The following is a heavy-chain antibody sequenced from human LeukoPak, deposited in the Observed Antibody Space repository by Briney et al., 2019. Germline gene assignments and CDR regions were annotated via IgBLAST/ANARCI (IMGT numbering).Heavy chain of an antibody. J-gene: IGHJ4*02. Sequence: GGSLRLSCAASGFTVISNYMSWVRQAPGKGLEWVSVIYSGGSTYYADSVKGRFTISRDNSKNTLYLQMNSLRAEDTAVYYCARAVFGVVIILSYWGQGTLVTVSS. CDR1: GFTVISNY. CDR2: IYSGGST. V-gene: IGHV3-66*02. D-gene: IGHD3-3*01. CDR3: ARAVFGVVIILSY.